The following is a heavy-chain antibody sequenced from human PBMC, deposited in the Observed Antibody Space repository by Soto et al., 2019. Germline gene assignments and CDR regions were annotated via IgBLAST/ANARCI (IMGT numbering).Heavy chain of an antibody. V-gene: IGHV6-1*01. CDR2: TYYRSKWYN. D-gene: IGHD3-22*01. CDR1: GDSVSSNSAA. Sequence: KQSQTLSLTCAISGDSVSSNSAAWNWIRQSPSRGLEWLGRTYYRSKWYNDYAVSVKSRITINPDTSKNQFSLQLNSVTPEDTAVYYCARDLSNYYDSSGYVGYAFDIWGQGTMVTVSS. J-gene: IGHJ3*02. CDR3: ARDLSNYYDSSGYVGYAFDI.